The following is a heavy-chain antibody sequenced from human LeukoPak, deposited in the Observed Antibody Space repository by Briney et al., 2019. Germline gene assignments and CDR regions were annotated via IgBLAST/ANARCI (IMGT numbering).Heavy chain of an antibody. Sequence: PSETLSLTCAVYGGSFSGYYWSWIRQPPGKGLEWIGEINHSGSTNYNPSLKSRVTISVDTSKNQFSLKLSSVTAADTAVYYCARGNRFIAAAGTFGYWGQGTLVTVSS. V-gene: IGHV4-34*01. CDR3: ARGNRFIAAAGTFGY. D-gene: IGHD6-13*01. J-gene: IGHJ4*02. CDR2: INHSGST. CDR1: GGSFSGYY.